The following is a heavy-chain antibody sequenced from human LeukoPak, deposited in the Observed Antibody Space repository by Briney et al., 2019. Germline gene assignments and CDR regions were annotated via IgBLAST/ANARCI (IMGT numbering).Heavy chain of an antibody. D-gene: IGHD3-22*01. CDR1: GFTFSSYS. J-gene: IGHJ4*02. CDR3: ARELTYYYDSSGYYSPYFDY. CDR2: IWYDGNNK. Sequence: GGSLRLSCATSGFTFSSYSMDWVRQAPGKGLEWVAVIWYDGNNKYYADSVKGRFTISRDNSKNTLYLQMNSLRAEDTAVYYCARELTYYYDSSGYYSPYFDYWGQGTLVTVSS. V-gene: IGHV3-33*08.